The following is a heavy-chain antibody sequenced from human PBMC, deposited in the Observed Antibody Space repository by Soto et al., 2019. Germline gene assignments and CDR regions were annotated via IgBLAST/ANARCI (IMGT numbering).Heavy chain of an antibody. CDR1: GFTFSGDW. J-gene: IGHJ4*02. V-gene: IGHV3-7*01. CDR2: IKQDGSEK. D-gene: IGHD5-12*01. CDR3: ARDRYSYGH. Sequence: GGSLRLSCAASGFTFSGDWMSWVRQAPGKGLEWVANIKQDGSEKNYVDSVKGRFTISRDNAKNSLYLQMNSLRAEDTAVYYCARDRYSYGHWGQGSLVTVSS.